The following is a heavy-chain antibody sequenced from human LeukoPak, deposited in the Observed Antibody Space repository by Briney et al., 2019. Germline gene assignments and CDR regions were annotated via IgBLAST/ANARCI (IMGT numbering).Heavy chain of an antibody. CDR2: ISSSSSTI. D-gene: IGHD5-12*01. CDR3: ARNWRSIVAIPGAFDI. Sequence: PGGSLRLSCAASGFTFSSYSMNWVRQAPGKGLEWVSYISSSSSTIYYADSVKGRFTISRDNAKNSLYLQMNSLRAEDTAVYYCARNWRSIVAIPGAFDIRGQGTMVTVSS. V-gene: IGHV3-48*01. J-gene: IGHJ3*02. CDR1: GFTFSSYS.